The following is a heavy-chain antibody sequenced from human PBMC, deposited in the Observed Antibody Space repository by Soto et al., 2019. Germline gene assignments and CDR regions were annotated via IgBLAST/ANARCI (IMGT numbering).Heavy chain of an antibody. J-gene: IGHJ4*02. CDR1: GYSFAGYW. CDR3: ARQIYDSDTGPNFQYYFDS. CDR2: IDPSDSQT. Sequence: GESLKISCKGSGYSFAGYWITWVRQKPGKGLEWMGRIDPSDSQTYYSPSFRGHVTISATRSITTVFLQWSSLRASDTAMYYCARQIYDSDTGPNFQYYFDSWGQGTPVTVSS. V-gene: IGHV5-10-1*01. D-gene: IGHD3-22*01.